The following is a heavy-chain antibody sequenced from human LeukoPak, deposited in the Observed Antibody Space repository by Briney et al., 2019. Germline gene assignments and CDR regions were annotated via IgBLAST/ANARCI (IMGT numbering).Heavy chain of an antibody. CDR2: INYSGST. J-gene: IGHJ4*02. V-gene: IGHV4-34*01. D-gene: IGHD4-17*01. CDR1: SESFSGYF. CDR3: ARATVTSFDY. Sequence: SETLSLTCAIYSESFSGYFWSWIRQPPGKGLEWIGEINYSGSTNYNPSLKSRVTISVDTSKNQFSLKLSSVTAADTAVYYCARATVTSFDYWGQGTLVTVSS.